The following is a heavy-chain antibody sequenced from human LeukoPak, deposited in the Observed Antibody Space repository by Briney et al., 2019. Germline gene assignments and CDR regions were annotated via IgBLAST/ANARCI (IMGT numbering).Heavy chain of an antibody. CDR2: VYFIGST. Sequence: PSETLSLTCTVSGGSISNYYWSWIRQPPGKGLEWIGYVYFIGSTNSNPSLMSRVTISVDTSKNQFSLKLSSLTAADTAVYYCAREVPRAHCTNDCYSFDYWGQGTLVTVSS. V-gene: IGHV4-59*01. CDR1: GGSISNYY. D-gene: IGHD2-21*02. J-gene: IGHJ4*02. CDR3: AREVPRAHCTNDCYSFDY.